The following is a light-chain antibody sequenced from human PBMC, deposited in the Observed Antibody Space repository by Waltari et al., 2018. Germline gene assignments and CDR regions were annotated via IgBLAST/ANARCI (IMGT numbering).Light chain of an antibody. CDR2: WAS. J-gene: IGKJ2*01. V-gene: IGKV4-1*01. CDR1: QSVLYSSNDKNY. Sequence: DIVMTQSPESLAVSLGERATINCKSSQSVLYSSNDKNYVAWYQQKPGQPPKRLIYWASTRESVVTDRFSGSGSGTDFTLTISSLQAEDVAVYYCQQYDSTPQTFGQGTKLEIK. CDR3: QQYDSTPQT.